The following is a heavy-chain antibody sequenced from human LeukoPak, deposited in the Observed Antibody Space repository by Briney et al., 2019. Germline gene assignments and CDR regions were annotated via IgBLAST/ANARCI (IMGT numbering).Heavy chain of an antibody. D-gene: IGHD4/OR15-4a*01. J-gene: IGHJ4*02. CDR2: IIPIFGTA. CDR1: GGTFSSYA. CDR3: ARGLWSHYFDY. V-gene: IGHV1-69*05. Sequence: SVKVSCKASGGTFSSYAISWVRQAPGQGLEWMGGIIPIFGTANYAQKFQGRVTMTRDTSTSTVYMELSSLRSEDTAVYYCARGLWSHYFDYWGQGTLVTVSS.